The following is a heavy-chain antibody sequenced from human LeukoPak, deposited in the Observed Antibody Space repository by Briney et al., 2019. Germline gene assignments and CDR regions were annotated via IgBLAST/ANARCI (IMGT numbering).Heavy chain of an antibody. CDR3: ARDFSGYFDL. CDR1: GGSISSYY. CDR2: IYYSGST. Sequence: SETLSLTCTVSGGSISSYYWSWIRQPPGKGLEWIGYIYYSGSTNYNPSLKSRVTISVDTSKNQSSLKLSSVTAADTAVYYCARDFSGYFDLWGRGTLVTVSS. V-gene: IGHV4-59*01. D-gene: IGHD3-10*01. J-gene: IGHJ2*01.